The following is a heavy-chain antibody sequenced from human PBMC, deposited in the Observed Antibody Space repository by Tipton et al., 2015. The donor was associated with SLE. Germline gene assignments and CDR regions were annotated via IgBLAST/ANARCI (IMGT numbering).Heavy chain of an antibody. J-gene: IGHJ4*02. D-gene: IGHD5-18*01. CDR2: IYYSGST. CDR1: GGYISSYY. V-gene: IGHV4-59*08. Sequence: LRLSCTVSGGYISSYYWSWIRRPPGKGLEWIGYIYYSGSTYNNPSLKSRVTISVETSKNQFSLKLSSVTAADTAVYYCARGAMVEEDWGQGTLVTVSP. CDR3: ARGAMVEED.